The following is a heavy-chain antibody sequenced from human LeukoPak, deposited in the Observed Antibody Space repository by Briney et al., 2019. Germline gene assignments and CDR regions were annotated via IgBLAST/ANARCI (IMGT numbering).Heavy chain of an antibody. J-gene: IGHJ1*01. D-gene: IGHD3-10*01. V-gene: IGHV4-39*01. CDR2: INHSGST. CDR1: GGSISSSSYY. CDR3: ARHLTWGITEYFQH. Sequence: SETLSLTCTVSGGSISSSSYYWGWIRQPPGKGLEWIGEINHSGSTNYNPSLKGRVTISVDTSKNQFSLKLSSVTAADTAVYYCARHLTWGITEYFQHWGQGTLVTVSS.